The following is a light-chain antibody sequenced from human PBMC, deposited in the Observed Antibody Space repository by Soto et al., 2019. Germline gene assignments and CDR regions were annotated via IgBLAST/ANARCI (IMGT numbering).Light chain of an antibody. V-gene: IGKV3-11*01. CDR2: DAS. Sequence: EIVLTHSPATLSLSPWERATLSWSASHCIGNSLAWYQHRQGQAPRLLILDASARATDFPGTFRGYRSGTDFTLTISSREPEAFAVDYCQHHSNGTPITFGQGTRLEIK. CDR1: HCIGNS. CDR3: QHHSNGTPIT. J-gene: IGKJ5*01.